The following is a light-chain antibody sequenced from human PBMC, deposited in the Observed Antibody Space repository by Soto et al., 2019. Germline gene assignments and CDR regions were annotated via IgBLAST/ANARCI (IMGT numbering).Light chain of an antibody. CDR3: QQYGSSPKT. V-gene: IGKV3-15*01. CDR1: QSAISN. J-gene: IGKJ1*01. Sequence: EIVMTQSPATLSVSPGERVTLSCRASQSAISNLAWYQQKPGQTPRLLIYDASTRATDIPARFSGSGSGTDFTLTISRLEPEDFATYYCQQYGSSPKTFGQGTKVDIK. CDR2: DAS.